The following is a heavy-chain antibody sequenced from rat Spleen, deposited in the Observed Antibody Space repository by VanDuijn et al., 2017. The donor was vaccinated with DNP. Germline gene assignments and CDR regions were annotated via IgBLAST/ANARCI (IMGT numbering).Heavy chain of an antibody. J-gene: IGHJ2*01. CDR2: IRYDGGTT. Sequence: EVQLVESGGGLVQPGRSLKLSCAASGFTFSDYNMAWVRQAPTKGLEWVAYIRYDGGTTYYGDSVKGRFTISRDNAKSTLYLQMNSLRSEDMATYYCVRYSLIKRMWDYWGQGVTVTVSS. CDR1: GFTFSDYN. V-gene: IGHV5-22*01. D-gene: IGHD1-2*01. CDR3: VRYSLIKRMWDY.